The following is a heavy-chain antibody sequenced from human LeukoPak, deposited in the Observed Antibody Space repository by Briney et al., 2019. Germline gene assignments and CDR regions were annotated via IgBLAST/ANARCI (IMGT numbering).Heavy chain of an antibody. Sequence: SVKVSCKASGGTFSSYAFSWVRQAPGQGLQWMGGIIPIFGTTTYAQKFQGRVTITADKSTSTAYMELSSLRSEDTAVYYCASMTYSNKYFDYWGQGTLVTVSS. V-gene: IGHV1-69*06. J-gene: IGHJ4*02. CDR2: IIPIFGTT. D-gene: IGHD6-13*01. CDR3: ASMTYSNKYFDY. CDR1: GGTFSSYA.